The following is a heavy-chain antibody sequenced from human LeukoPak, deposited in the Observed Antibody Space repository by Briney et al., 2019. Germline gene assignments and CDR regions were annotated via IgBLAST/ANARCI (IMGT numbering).Heavy chain of an antibody. CDR3: ARAPHSYGTPYYFDY. Sequence: SETLSLTCTVSGGSVSSGSYYWSWIRQPPGKGLEWLGYISYSGSTNYNPSLKSRVTISVDTSKNQFSLKLSSVTAADTAVYYCARAPHSYGTPYYFDYWGQGTPVTVSS. J-gene: IGHJ4*02. D-gene: IGHD5-18*01. V-gene: IGHV4-61*01. CDR2: ISYSGST. CDR1: GGSVSSGSYY.